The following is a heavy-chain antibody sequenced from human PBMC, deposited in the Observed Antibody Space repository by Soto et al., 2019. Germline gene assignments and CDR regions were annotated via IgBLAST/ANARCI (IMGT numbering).Heavy chain of an antibody. Sequence: SETLSLTCTVSGGSISSGGYYWSWIRQHPGKGLEWIGYIYYSGSTYYNPSLKSRVTISVDTSKNQFSLKLSSVTAADTAVYYCASYSRSGTSAFDIWGQGTMVTVSS. CDR1: GGSISSGGYY. CDR3: ASYSRSGTSAFDI. CDR2: IYYSGST. J-gene: IGHJ3*02. D-gene: IGHD6-13*01. V-gene: IGHV4-31*03.